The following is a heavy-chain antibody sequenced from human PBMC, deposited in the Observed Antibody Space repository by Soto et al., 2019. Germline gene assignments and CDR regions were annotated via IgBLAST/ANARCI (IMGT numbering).Heavy chain of an antibody. D-gene: IGHD6-6*01. V-gene: IGHV1-69*06. J-gene: IGHJ6*02. CDR3: AREYSSSSLYYYYYGMDV. CDR1: GGTFSSYA. Sequence: SVKVSCKASGGTFSSYAISWVRQAPGQGLEWMGGIIPIFGTANYAQKFQGRVTITADKSTSTAYMELSSLRSEDTAVYYCAREYSSSSLYYYYYGMDVWGQGTTVTV. CDR2: IIPIFGTA.